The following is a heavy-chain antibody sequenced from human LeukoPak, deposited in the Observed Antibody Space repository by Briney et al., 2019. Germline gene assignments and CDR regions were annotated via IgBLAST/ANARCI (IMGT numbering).Heavy chain of an antibody. J-gene: IGHJ4*02. CDR1: GFTFSRYG. D-gene: IGHD6-13*01. CDR2: ISNAGSNK. V-gene: IGHV3-30*03. Sequence: GGSLRLSCAASGFTFSRYGMHWIRQTPGKGLEWVALISNAGSNKYYAGSVEGRFTISRDNSKNTMSLQMNSLKPEDTGVYFCVRVLAAAGTEAFDYWGQGVLVTVSS. CDR3: VRVLAAAGTEAFDY.